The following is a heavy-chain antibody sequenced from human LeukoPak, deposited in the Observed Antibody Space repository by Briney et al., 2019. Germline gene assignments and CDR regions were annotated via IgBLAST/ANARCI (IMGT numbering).Heavy chain of an antibody. CDR1: GGSISSYY. Sequence: SETLSLTCTVSGGSISSYYWSWIRQPAGKGLEWIGRIYTSGSTNYNPSLKSRVTMSVDTSKNQFSLKLSSVTAADTAVYYCARVYPYYYDSSGYLDDAFDIWGQGTMVTVSS. CDR3: ARVYPYYYDSSGYLDDAFDI. D-gene: IGHD3-22*01. CDR2: IYTSGST. V-gene: IGHV4-4*07. J-gene: IGHJ3*02.